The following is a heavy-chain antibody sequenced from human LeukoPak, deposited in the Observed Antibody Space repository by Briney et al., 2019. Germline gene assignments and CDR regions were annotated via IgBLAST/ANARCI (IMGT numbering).Heavy chain of an antibody. CDR1: GFTFSNYA. J-gene: IGHJ5*02. CDR3: AKDPMVRGHTYDP. Sequence: GGSLRLSCAASGFTFSNYAMTWVRQAPGKGLAWVSAIGGSGRNTYYADSVKGRFTISRDNSKNTLYLQMNSLRAEDTAVYYCAKDPMVRGHTYDPWGQGTLVTVSS. D-gene: IGHD3-10*01. CDR2: IGGSGRNT. V-gene: IGHV3-23*01.